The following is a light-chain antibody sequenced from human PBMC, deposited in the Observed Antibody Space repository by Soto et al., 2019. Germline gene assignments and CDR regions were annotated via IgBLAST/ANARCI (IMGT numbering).Light chain of an antibody. Sequence: QSVLTQPASVSGSPGQSITISCSGTSSDIGSYNHVAWYQKFPGKSPKLMIYAVSDRPPGVSDRFSGSKSGITASLTISGLQTEDEADYYCISYTDRQSYLFGTGTKLTVL. J-gene: IGLJ1*01. CDR3: ISYTDRQSYL. CDR2: AVS. CDR1: SSDIGSYNH. V-gene: IGLV2-14*03.